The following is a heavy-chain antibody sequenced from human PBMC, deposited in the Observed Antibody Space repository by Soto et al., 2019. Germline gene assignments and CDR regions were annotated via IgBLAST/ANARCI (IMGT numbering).Heavy chain of an antibody. Sequence: ASVKVSCKASGYTFTSYAMHWVRQAPGQRLEWMGWINAGNGNTKYSQKFQGRVTITRDTSASTAYMELSSLRSEDTAVYYCARDVVVIAKPHRGDAFDIWGQGTMVTVSS. CDR3: ARDVVVIAKPHRGDAFDI. CDR2: INAGNGNT. CDR1: GYTFTSYA. D-gene: IGHD3-22*01. V-gene: IGHV1-3*01. J-gene: IGHJ3*02.